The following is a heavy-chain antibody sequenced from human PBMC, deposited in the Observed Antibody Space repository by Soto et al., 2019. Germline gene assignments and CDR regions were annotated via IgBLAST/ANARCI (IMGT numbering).Heavy chain of an antibody. CDR3: ARSGLALPYSASHWFDP. CDR2: ITGTGGNT. J-gene: IGHJ5*02. V-gene: IGHV3-23*01. Sequence: GGSLRLSCAASGFTLSTYGMTWVRQAPGKGLEWVSAITGTGGNTYYVESVKGRFTVSRDNSKNMLYLQVNSLRAEDTAVYYCARSGLALPYSASHWFDPWGHGTLGTVSS. D-gene: IGHD3-22*01. CDR1: GFTLSTYG.